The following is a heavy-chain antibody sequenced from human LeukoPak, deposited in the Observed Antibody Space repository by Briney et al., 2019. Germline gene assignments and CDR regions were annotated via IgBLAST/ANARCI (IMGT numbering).Heavy chain of an antibody. CDR2: IYYSGST. D-gene: IGHD3-22*01. CDR3: ARLDYYDSSGYHLKLVNFDY. Sequence: SETLSLTCAVYGGSFSGYYWGWIRQPPGKGLEWIGSIYYSGSTYYNPSLKSRVTISVDTSRNQFSLKLSSVTAADTAVYYCARLDYYDSSGYHLKLVNFDYWGQGTLVTVSS. CDR1: GGSFSGYY. V-gene: IGHV4-39*01. J-gene: IGHJ4*02.